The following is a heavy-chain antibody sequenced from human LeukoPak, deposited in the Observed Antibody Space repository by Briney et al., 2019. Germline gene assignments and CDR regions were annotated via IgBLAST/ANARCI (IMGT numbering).Heavy chain of an antibody. V-gene: IGHV3-7*01. CDR3: ARDGDIVVVPAAPVGSWFDP. CDR2: IKQDGSEK. J-gene: IGHJ5*02. CDR1: GFTFSSYW. D-gene: IGHD2-2*01. Sequence: GGSLRLSCAASGFTFSSYWMSWVRQAPGKGLEWVANIKQDGSEKYYVDSVKGRFTISRDNAKNSLYLQMNSLRAEDTAVYYCARDGDIVVVPAAPVGSWFDPWGQGTLVTVSS.